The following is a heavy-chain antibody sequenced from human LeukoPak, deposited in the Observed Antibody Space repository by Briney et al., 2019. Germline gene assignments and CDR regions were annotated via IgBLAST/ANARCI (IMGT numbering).Heavy chain of an antibody. CDR3: TTVDY. CDR1: GFTFNNAW. J-gene: IGHJ4*02. CDR2: VKRKTDGGTT. V-gene: IGHV3-15*01. Sequence: GGSLRLSCVASGFTFNNAWMTWVRQGPGKGLEWVGRVKRKTDGGTTDYAAPVKGRFTISRDDSKNTLYLQMNSLKTEDTAVYYCTTVDYWGQGTLVTVSS.